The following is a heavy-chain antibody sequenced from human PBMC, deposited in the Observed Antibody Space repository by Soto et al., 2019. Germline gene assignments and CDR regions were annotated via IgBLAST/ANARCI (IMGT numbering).Heavy chain of an antibody. V-gene: IGHV1-2*04. J-gene: IGHJ6*02. D-gene: IGHD2-8*01. CDR1: GYSFTDYH. CDR3: ARGDSTDCSNGVCSFFYNHDMDV. Sequence: ASVKVSCKASGYSFTDYHIHWVRKAPGQGLEWLGRINPKSGGTSTAQKFQGWVTMTTDTSISTASMELTRLTSDDTAIYYCARGDSTDCSNGVCSFFYNHDMDVWGQGTTVTVSS. CDR2: INPKSGGT.